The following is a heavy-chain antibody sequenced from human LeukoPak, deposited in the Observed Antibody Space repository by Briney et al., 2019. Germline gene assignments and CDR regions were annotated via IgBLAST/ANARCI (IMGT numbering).Heavy chain of an antibody. CDR3: ARHEAQDFDY. CDR2: IYYSGTT. CDR1: GGSISSSNYY. Sequence: ASETLSLTCTVSGGSISSSNYYWGWIRQPPGKGLEWIGCIYYSGTTYYSSSLKSRVIISVDTSKNQFSLKLSSVTATDTAVYYCARHEAQDFDYWGQGTLVTVSS. V-gene: IGHV4-39*01. J-gene: IGHJ4*02.